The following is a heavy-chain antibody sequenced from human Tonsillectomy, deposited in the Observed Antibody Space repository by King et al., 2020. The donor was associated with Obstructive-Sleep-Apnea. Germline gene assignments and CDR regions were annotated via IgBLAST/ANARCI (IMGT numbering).Heavy chain of an antibody. J-gene: IGHJ3*02. D-gene: IGHD5-18*01. CDR3: AKDMTPMTPPYAFDI. CDR2: ISWYSGSI. V-gene: IGHV3-9*01. CDR1: GFTFDDYA. Sequence: VQLVESGGGLVQPGRSLRLSCAASGFTFDDYAMHWVRQAPGKGLEWVSGISWYSGSIGYADSVKGRFTISRDNAKNSLNLQMNSLRAEDTALYYCAKDMTPMTPPYAFDIWGQGTMVTVSS.